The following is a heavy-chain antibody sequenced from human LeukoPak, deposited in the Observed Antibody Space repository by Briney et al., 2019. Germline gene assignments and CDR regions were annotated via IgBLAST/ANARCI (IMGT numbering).Heavy chain of an antibody. Sequence: SETLSLTCIVSGGSISSTSSNWGWIRQPPGKGLGWIGNIYYSGNTYYNPSLKSRVTISVDTSKNQLSLKLSSVTAADTAVYYCARARGLGAFNIWGQGTLVTVSS. CDR1: GGSISSTSSN. J-gene: IGHJ3*02. CDR3: ARARGLGAFNI. V-gene: IGHV4-39*01. CDR2: IYYSGNT.